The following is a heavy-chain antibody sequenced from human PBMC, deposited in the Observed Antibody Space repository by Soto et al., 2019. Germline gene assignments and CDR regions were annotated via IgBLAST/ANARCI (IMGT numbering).Heavy chain of an antibody. CDR2: IRYSGNT. Sequence: SETLSLTCTVSGGSVSSGDYYWSWIRQDPGKGLEWIGYIRYSGNTYYKPSLKSRVTISLDTSKNQFSLSLSSVTAADTAVYYCVRHAQWLIRAYWGQGSLVTVPQ. CDR3: VRHAQWLIRAY. D-gene: IGHD6-19*01. V-gene: IGHV4-31*03. CDR1: GGSVSSGDYY. J-gene: IGHJ4*02.